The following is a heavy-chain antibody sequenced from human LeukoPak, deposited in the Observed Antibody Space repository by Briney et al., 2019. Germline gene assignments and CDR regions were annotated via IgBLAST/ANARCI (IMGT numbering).Heavy chain of an antibody. Sequence: SETLPLTCTVSGGSISSGGYYWSWIRQHPGKGLGWIGYIYYSGNTHYTPSLKSRVTISVDTSKSQFSLKLSSVTAADTAVYYGARYNYVWGSYANFDYWGQGTLVTVSS. CDR3: ARYNYVWGSYANFDY. V-gene: IGHV4-31*03. CDR2: IYYSGNT. CDR1: GGSISSGGYY. J-gene: IGHJ4*02. D-gene: IGHD3-16*01.